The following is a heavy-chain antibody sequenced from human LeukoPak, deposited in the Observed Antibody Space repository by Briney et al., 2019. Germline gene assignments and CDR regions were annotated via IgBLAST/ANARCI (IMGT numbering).Heavy chain of an antibody. J-gene: IGHJ4*02. Sequence: PSETLSLTCTVSGGSISSYYWSWIRQPPGKGLEWIGYIYYSGSTNYNPSLKSRVTISVDTSKNQFSLKLSSVTAADTAVYYCARGQWELHLDYWGQGTLVTVSS. V-gene: IGHV4-59*01. CDR2: IYYSGST. D-gene: IGHD1-26*01. CDR1: GGSISSYY. CDR3: ARGQWELHLDY.